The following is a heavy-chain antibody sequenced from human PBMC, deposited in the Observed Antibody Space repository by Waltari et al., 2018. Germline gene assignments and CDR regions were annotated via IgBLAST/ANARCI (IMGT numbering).Heavy chain of an antibody. CDR2: IIPIFGTA. D-gene: IGHD1-26*01. J-gene: IGHJ6*02. Sequence: QVQLVLSGAEVKKPGSSVKVSCKASGRTFSSYAISWVRQAPGQGLEWMGGIIPIFGTANYAQKFQGRVTITADESTSTAYMELSSLRSEDTAVYYCASSLVGARGYYYYGMDVWGQGTTVTVSS. CDR3: ASSLVGARGYYYYGMDV. V-gene: IGHV1-69*12. CDR1: GRTFSSYA.